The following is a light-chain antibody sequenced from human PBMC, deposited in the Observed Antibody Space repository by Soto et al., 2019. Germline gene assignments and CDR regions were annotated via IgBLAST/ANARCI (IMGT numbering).Light chain of an antibody. V-gene: IGKV3-11*01. CDR1: ESTSGY. CDR2: DAS. Sequence: EILLTQSPATLSLSPGDTATLSCRASESTSGYLAWYQQKPGQAPRLLIYDASNRATGIPARFSGSGSGTDFTLIISSLEPEDFAVYYCQQRSSIFGPGTKVDIK. CDR3: QQRSSI. J-gene: IGKJ3*01.